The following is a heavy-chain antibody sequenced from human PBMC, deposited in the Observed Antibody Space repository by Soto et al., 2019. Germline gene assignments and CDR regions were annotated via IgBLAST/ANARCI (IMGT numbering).Heavy chain of an antibody. CDR2: ISAYNGNT. CDR3: ASYYDILTGPGAFDI. CDR1: GYTFTSYG. Sequence: ASVKVSCKASGYTFTSYGISWVRQAPGQGLEWMGWISAYNGNTNYAQKLQGRVTMTTDTSTSTAYMELRSLRSDCTAVYYCASYYDILTGPGAFDIWGQGTMVTVSS. V-gene: IGHV1-18*01. J-gene: IGHJ3*02. D-gene: IGHD3-9*01.